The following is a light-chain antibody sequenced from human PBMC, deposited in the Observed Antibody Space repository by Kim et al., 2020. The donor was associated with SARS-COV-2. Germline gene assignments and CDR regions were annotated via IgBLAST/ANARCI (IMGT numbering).Light chain of an antibody. Sequence: TLSLSPGDRATRTGKTSQPVASSYFAWFQQKPGQAPRLLIYGISTRATGIPDRFSGSGSGTDFTLTISRLETDDFAVYYCQQYGTSFGGGTKLEI. V-gene: IGKV3-20*01. CDR3: QQYGTS. CDR1: QPVASSY. CDR2: GIS. J-gene: IGKJ4*01.